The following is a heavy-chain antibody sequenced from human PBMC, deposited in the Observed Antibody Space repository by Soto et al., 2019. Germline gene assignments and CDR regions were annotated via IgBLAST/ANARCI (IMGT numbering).Heavy chain of an antibody. CDR1: GFTFSDHF. CDR3: ARDSGYGSGSSVNHYLDY. CDR2: ISTTRNYT. J-gene: IGHJ4*01. Sequence: PGGSLRLSCTVSGFTFSDHFMAWVRQAPGKGLEWVSDISTTRNYTKYADSVKGRFSMSRDNARNSVYLQMNRLRADDPAVYYCARDSGYGSGSSVNHYLDYWGHGTQVTVSS. D-gene: IGHD3-10*01. V-gene: IGHV3-11*06.